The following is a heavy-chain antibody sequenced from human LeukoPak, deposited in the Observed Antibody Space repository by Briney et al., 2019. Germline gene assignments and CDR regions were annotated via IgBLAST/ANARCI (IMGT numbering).Heavy chain of an antibody. CDR2: ISSNGGST. V-gene: IGHV3-64D*06. Sequence: GGSLRLSCSASGFTFSSYAMHWVRQAPGKGLEYVSAISSNGGSTYYADSVKGRFTISRDNSKNTLYLQISSLRAEDTAVYYCVKVLRAHCSSTSCYDYFDYWGQGTLVTVSS. CDR3: VKVLRAHCSSTSCYDYFDY. CDR1: GFTFSSYA. D-gene: IGHD2-2*01. J-gene: IGHJ4*02.